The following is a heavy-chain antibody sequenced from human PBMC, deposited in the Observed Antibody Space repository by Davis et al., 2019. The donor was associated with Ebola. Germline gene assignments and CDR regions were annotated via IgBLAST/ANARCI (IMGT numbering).Heavy chain of an antibody. D-gene: IGHD6-19*01. CDR3: AKDSSGWSVGWFDP. V-gene: IGHV3-9*01. CDR2: ISWNSGRI. CDR1: GFTFDDYA. Sequence: GGSLRLSCAASGFTFDDYAMHWVRHAPGKGLEWVSGISWNSGRIGYADSVKGRFTISRDNAKNSLYLQMNSLRAEDTALYYCAKDSSGWSVGWFDPWGQGTLVTVSS. J-gene: IGHJ5*02.